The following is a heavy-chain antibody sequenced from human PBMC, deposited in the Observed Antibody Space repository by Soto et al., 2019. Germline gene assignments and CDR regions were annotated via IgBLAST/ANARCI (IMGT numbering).Heavy chain of an antibody. CDR3: ARDRPGLPDPRGWGYGRNWNYGEYYYGMDV. J-gene: IGHJ6*02. V-gene: IGHV1-18*01. Sequence: ASVKVSCKASGYTFTSYGISWVRQAPGQGLEWMGWISAYNGNTNYAQKLQGRVTMTTDTSTSTAYMELRSLRSDDTAVYYCARDRPGLPDPRGWGYGRNWNYGEYYYGMDVWGQGTTVTVSS. CDR1: GYTFTSYG. D-gene: IGHD1-7*01. CDR2: ISAYNGNT.